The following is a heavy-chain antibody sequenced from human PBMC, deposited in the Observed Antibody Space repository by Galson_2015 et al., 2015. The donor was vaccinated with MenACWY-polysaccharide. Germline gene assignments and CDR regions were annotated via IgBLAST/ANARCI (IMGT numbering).Heavy chain of an antibody. D-gene: IGHD2-2*01. J-gene: IGHJ4*02. CDR1: GFTFSSYA. V-gene: IGHV3-23*01. CDR2: ISGSGGST. Sequence: SLRLSCAASGFTFSSYAMSWVRQAPGKGPEWVSAISGSGGSTYYADSVKGRFTISRDNSKNTLYLQMNSLRAEDTAVYYCAKSESVVVPAAAFDYWGQGTLVTVSS. CDR3: AKSESVVVPAAAFDY.